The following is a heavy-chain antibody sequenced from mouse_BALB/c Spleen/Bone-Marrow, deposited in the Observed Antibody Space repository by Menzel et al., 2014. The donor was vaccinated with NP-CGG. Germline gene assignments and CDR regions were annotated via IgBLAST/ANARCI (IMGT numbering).Heavy chain of an antibody. V-gene: IGHV1-69*02. CDR3: TRYGNSHYYAMDY. J-gene: IGHJ4*01. D-gene: IGHD1-1*01. CDR2: IYPSDSYT. Sequence: GAELVRPGASVKLSCRAPGYTFTSYWINWVKQRPGQGLEWIGNIYPSDSYTNYNQRFKDKATLTVDKSSSTAYMQLSSPTSEDSAVYYCTRYGNSHYYAMDYWGQGTSVTVSS. CDR1: GYTFTSYW.